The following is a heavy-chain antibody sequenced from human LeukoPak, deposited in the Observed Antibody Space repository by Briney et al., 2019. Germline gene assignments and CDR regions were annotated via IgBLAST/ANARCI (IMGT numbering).Heavy chain of an antibody. V-gene: IGHV3-23*01. CDR1: GFSFSNYA. J-gene: IGHJ4*02. D-gene: IGHD3-16*01. CDR3: ANLNAPYWGNFDY. CDR2: ISDSGVTA. Sequence: GGSLRLSCAASGFSFSNYAMSWVRQAPGQGLDWVSAISDSGVTAYYADSVKGRFTISRDNSKSTLYLQMNSLRAEDTAVYYCANLNAPYWGNFDYWGQGTLVTVSS.